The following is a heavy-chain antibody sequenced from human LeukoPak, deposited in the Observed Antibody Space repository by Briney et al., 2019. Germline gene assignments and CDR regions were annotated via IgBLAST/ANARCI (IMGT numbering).Heavy chain of an antibody. CDR3: ATRVYYYGSGTYMPFDY. Sequence: PGGSLRLSCAASGFTFSSYGMHWVRQAPGKGLEWVSAISDGGDITYYADSVKGRFTISRDNSKNTMYLQMNSLRAEDTAGYYCATRVYYYGSGTYMPFDYWGQGTLVTVSS. J-gene: IGHJ4*02. CDR1: GFTFSSYG. V-gene: IGHV3-23*01. CDR2: ISDGGDIT. D-gene: IGHD3-10*01.